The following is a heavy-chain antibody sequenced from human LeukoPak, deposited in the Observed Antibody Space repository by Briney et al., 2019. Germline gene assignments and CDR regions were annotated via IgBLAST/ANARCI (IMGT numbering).Heavy chain of an antibody. J-gene: IGHJ4*02. CDR2: ISGSGGST. CDR1: GFTFSSYA. CDR3: AKGRRGVWGSYRYTALFDY. D-gene: IGHD3-16*02. Sequence: GGSLRLSCAASGFTFSSYAMSWVRQAPGKGLEWVSAISGSGGSTYYADSVKGRFTNSRDNSKNTLYLQMNSLRAEDTAVYYCAKGRRGVWGSYRYTALFDYWGQGTLVTVSS. V-gene: IGHV3-23*01.